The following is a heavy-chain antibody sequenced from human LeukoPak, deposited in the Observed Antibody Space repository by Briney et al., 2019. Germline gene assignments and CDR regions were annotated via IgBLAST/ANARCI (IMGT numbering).Heavy chain of an antibody. J-gene: IGHJ3*02. CDR3: ARFYGDPEKEEAFDI. CDR2: IYTSGST. Sequence: SQTLSLTCTVSGGSISSGSYYWRWIRQPAGKGVEWIGRIYTSGSTNYNPSLKSRVTISVDTSKNQFSLKLSSVTAANTAVYYCARFYGDPEKEEAFDIWGQGTMVTVSS. D-gene: IGHD4-17*01. CDR1: GGSISSGSYY. V-gene: IGHV4-61*02.